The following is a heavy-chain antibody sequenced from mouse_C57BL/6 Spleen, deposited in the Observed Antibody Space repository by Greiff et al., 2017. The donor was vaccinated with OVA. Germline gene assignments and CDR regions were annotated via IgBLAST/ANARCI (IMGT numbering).Heavy chain of an antibody. CDR2: IYPYNGVS. CDR1: GYSFTGYY. D-gene: IGHD1-1*01. Sequence: EVHLVESGPELVKPGASVKISCKASGYSFTGYYMHWVKQSHGNILDWIGYIYPYNGVSSYNQKFKGKATLTVDKSSSTAYMELRSLTSEDSAVYYCARDGSRPGRYFDVWGTGTTVTVSS. J-gene: IGHJ1*03. CDR3: ARDGSRPGRYFDV. V-gene: IGHV1-31*01.